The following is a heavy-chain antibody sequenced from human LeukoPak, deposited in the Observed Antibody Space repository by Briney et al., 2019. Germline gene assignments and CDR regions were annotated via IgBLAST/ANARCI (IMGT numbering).Heavy chain of an antibody. Sequence: SETLSLTCTVSGDSISSSIYYWGWIRQPPGKGLEWIGTIYYTEGTYYNPPLNSRVTVSVDTSKNQFSLNLKSVTAADTAVYYCARGRRRITIFGVVTNSLNWFDPWGQGTLVTVSS. CDR2: IYYTEGT. CDR3: ARGRRRITIFGVVTNSLNWFDP. CDR1: GDSISSSIYY. V-gene: IGHV4-39*07. J-gene: IGHJ5*02. D-gene: IGHD3-3*01.